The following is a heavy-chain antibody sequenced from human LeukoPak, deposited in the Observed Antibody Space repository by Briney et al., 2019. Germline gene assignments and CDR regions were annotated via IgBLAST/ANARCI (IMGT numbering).Heavy chain of an antibody. CDR2: IYYSGDT. CDR1: RGSISGYS. Sequence: SETLSLTCTVSRGSISGYSWSWIRQSPGGGLEWIGYIYYSGDTAYNPSLRSRVTMSVDTSKNQLSLQLRSMTSADTAVYYCVRGPYGASISKWFDPWGQGTQVIASP. CDR3: VRGPYGASISKWFDP. V-gene: IGHV4-59*01. J-gene: IGHJ5*02. D-gene: IGHD4/OR15-4a*01.